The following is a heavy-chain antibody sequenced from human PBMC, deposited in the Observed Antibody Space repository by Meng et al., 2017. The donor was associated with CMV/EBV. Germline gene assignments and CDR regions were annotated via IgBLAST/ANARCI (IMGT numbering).Heavy chain of an antibody. V-gene: IGHV1-8*03. CDR2: MNPNSGNT. CDR1: GYTFTSYD. CDR3: ARGGDCSSTSCYMEKWFFPLQQVYGMDV. Sequence: ASVKVSCKASGYTFTSYDINWVRQATGQGLEWMGWMNPNSGNTGYAQKFQGRVTITRNTSISTAYMELRSLRSEDTAVYYCARGGDCSSTSCYMEKWFFPLQQVYGMDVWGQGTTVTVSS. D-gene: IGHD2-2*02. J-gene: IGHJ6*02.